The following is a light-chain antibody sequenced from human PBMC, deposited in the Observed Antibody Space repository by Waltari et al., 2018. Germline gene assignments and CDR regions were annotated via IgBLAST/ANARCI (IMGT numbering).Light chain of an antibody. CDR2: AAS. J-gene: IGKJ1*01. CDR3: QNHERLPAT. Sequence: EVVLTQSPGTLSLSPGERATLSCRDSQSISKYLVWYQQRPGQAPRRLIYAASTRATGVPDRFSGSGAGTDFSLTISRLEPEDFAVYYCQNHERLPATFGQGTRVEIK. CDR1: QSISKY. V-gene: IGKV3-20*01.